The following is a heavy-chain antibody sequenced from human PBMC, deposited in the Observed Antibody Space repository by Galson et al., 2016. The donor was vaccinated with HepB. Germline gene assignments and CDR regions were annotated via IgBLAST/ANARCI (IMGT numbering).Heavy chain of an antibody. CDR2: ISFHGSNK. V-gene: IGHV3-30*18. Sequence: SLRLSCAVSGFTFSNYGMHWVRQAPGKGLEWVAVISFHGSNKDYADSVKGRFTVSRDNSKNTLYLQMNSLRAEDTAVYYCAKDVEFDDKNGYYKNYFDSWGQGTLVTVSS. CDR1: GFTFSNYG. J-gene: IGHJ4*02. CDR3: AKDVEFDDKNGYYKNYFDS. D-gene: IGHD2/OR15-2a*01.